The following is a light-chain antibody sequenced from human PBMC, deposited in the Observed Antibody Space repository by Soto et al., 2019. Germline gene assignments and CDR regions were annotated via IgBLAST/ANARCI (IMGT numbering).Light chain of an antibody. CDR2: DAS. CDR1: QDISNY. V-gene: IGKV1-33*01. CDR3: QQYDNLPLT. J-gene: IGKJ4*01. Sequence: DIQMTQSPSSLSASVGDRVTITCQASQDISNYLNRYQQKPGKAPKLLIYDASNLETAVPSRFSGSGSGTDFTFTISSLQPEDIATYYCQQYDNLPLTFGGGTKVEIK.